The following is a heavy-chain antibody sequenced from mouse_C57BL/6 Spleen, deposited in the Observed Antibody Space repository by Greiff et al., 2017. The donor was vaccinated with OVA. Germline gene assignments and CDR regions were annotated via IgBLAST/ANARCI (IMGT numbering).Heavy chain of an antibody. CDR3: ARDGYYYAMDY. Sequence: EVKLVESEGGLVQPGSSMKLSCTASGFTFSDYYMAWVRQVPEKGLEWVANINYDGSSTYYLDSLKSRFIISRDNAKNILYLQMSSLKSEDTATYYCARDGYYYAMDYWGQGTSVTVSS. V-gene: IGHV5-16*01. CDR2: INYDGSST. CDR1: GFTFSDYY. D-gene: IGHD2-2*01. J-gene: IGHJ4*01.